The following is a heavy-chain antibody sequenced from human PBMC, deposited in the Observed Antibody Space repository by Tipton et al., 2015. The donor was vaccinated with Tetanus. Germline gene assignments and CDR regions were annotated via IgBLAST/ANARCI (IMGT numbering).Heavy chain of an antibody. D-gene: IGHD6-6*01. CDR3: ARDQGGGRVVRLNWFDP. CDR2: VYHTGST. J-gene: IGHJ5*02. Sequence: TLSLTCAVSGGLLSTGGYSWGWIRQTPGQGLEWIGYVYHTGSTYYNPSLKGRVAMSVDTSKNQFSLNLSSVTAADTAIYYCARDQGGGRVVRLNWFDPWGQGTLVTVSS. CDR1: GGLLSTGGYS. V-gene: IGHV4-30-2*05.